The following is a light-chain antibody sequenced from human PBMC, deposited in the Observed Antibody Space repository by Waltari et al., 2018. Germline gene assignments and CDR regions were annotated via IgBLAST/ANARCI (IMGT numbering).Light chain of an antibody. Sequence: IQLTQSPSSLSASVGDRVTITCRASQGISNYLAWYQQNPGKAPKLLISAASTLQSGVPSRVSGSGAGTDFTLTISSLQPEDFATYYCQQLNSYQWTFGQGTKVEIK. CDR3: QQLNSYQWT. V-gene: IGKV1-9*01. CDR1: QGISNY. CDR2: AAS. J-gene: IGKJ1*01.